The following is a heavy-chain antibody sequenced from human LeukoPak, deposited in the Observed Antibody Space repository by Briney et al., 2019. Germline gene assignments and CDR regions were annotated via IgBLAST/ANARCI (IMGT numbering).Heavy chain of an antibody. CDR1: GFTFNNYA. CDR2: ITGGGRT. D-gene: IGHD4-17*01. J-gene: IGHJ3*01. CDR3: ARDPNGDYIGAFDF. Sequence: GGSLRLSCAASGFTFNNYAVMWVRQAQGQGLEWVSAITGGGRTYYADSVKGRFTISRDNSKNTLYLQMNRLRAEDTARYFCARDPNGDYIGAFDFLGQGTVVTVS. V-gene: IGHV3-23*01.